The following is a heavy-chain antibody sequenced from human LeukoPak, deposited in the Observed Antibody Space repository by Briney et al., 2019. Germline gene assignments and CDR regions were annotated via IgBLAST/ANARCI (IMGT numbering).Heavy chain of an antibody. V-gene: IGHV3-20*04. D-gene: IGHD3-3*01. J-gene: IGHJ6*03. CDR2: INWNGGST. CDR3: ARDRRLRFLEWPLYYYYMDV. Sequence: GGSLRLSCAASVFTFDDYVMSWVRQAPGKGLEWVSGINWNGGSTGYADSVKGRFTISRDNAKNSLYLQMNSLRAEDTALYYCARDRRLRFLEWPLYYYYMDVWGKGTTVTASS. CDR1: VFTFDDYV.